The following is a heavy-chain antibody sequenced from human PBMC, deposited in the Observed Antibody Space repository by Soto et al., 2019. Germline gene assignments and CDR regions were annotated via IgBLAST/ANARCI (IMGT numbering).Heavy chain of an antibody. V-gene: IGHV3-30*04. CDR3: ARLPKGSLVTA. CDR1: AFSFNKYA. D-gene: IGHD2-21*02. J-gene: IGHJ4*02. CDR2: LSPNGENQ. Sequence: QVQLVESGGGVVQSGGSLRLSCADPAFSFNKYALHWIRQAPGEGLEWVAVLSPNGENQYYRDSVRGRFTVSRDNAKNALFLQMNSLRDDDTATYYCARLPKGSLVTAWGQGTRVTVSS.